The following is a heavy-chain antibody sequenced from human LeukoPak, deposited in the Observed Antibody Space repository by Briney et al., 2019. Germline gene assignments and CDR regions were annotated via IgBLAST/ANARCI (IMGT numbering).Heavy chain of an antibody. D-gene: IGHD3-10*01. Sequence: ASVKVSCKASGYTFSSYGMNWVRQAPGQGLEWMGWINTNIGNPTYAQGFTGRFVFSLDTSVSTAYLQISSLKAEDTAVYYCARMGERGSGNYYDIYYFDYWGQGTLVTVSS. J-gene: IGHJ4*02. CDR3: ARMGERGSGNYYDIYYFDY. CDR2: INTNIGNP. V-gene: IGHV7-4-1*02. CDR1: GYTFSSYG.